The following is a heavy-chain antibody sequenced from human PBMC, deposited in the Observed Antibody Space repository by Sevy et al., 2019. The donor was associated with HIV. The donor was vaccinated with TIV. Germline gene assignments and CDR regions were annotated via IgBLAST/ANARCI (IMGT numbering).Heavy chain of an antibody. Sequence: GESLKISCKGSGYSFSDYWVVWVRQMPGKGLEWMGIIYPGDSDTTYSPAFQGQVTISADKSISTAYLQWSSLKASDTAIYYCARGARGTLPSYYYYTMDVWGQRTTVTVSS. CDR3: ARGARGTLPSYYYYTMDV. CDR1: GYSFSDYW. D-gene: IGHD1-1*01. CDR2: IYPGDSDT. V-gene: IGHV5-51*01. J-gene: IGHJ6*02.